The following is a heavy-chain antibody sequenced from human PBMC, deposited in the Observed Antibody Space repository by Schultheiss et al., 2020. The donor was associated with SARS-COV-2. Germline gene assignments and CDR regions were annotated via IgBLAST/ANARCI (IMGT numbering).Heavy chain of an antibody. J-gene: IGHJ3*02. Sequence: SETLSLTCTVSGDSISSGDYYWSWIRQHPGKGLEWIGYIYYSGSTYYNPSLESRVTISVDTSKNQFSLQLSSVTAADTAVYYCARGPGRELLTRDAFDIWGQGTMVTVSS. CDR3: ARGPGRELLTRDAFDI. CDR2: IYYSGST. D-gene: IGHD1-7*01. CDR1: GDSISSGDYY. V-gene: IGHV4-31*03.